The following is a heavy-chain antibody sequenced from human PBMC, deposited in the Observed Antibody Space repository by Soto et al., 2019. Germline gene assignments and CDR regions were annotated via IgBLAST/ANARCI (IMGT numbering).Heavy chain of an antibody. D-gene: IGHD2-15*01. Sequence: QVQLVQSGAEVKKPGATVKVSCKASGYTFSSHGINWVRQAPGQGFEWMGWISGYNCHTNYAQNLQARVTMTTDTSTSTAYMELNSLRSDESVVYYCATDGLVVVSAAWNFDYWGQGTRVTCSS. J-gene: IGHJ4*02. V-gene: IGHV1-18*01. CDR2: ISGYNCHT. CDR3: ATDGLVVVSAAWNFDY. CDR1: GYTFSSHG.